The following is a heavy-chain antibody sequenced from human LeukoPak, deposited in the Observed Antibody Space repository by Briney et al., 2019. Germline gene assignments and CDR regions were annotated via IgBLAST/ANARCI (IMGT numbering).Heavy chain of an antibody. J-gene: IGHJ3*02. Sequence: PSETLSLTCTVSGGSISSYYWSWIRQPPGKGLEWIGYIYYSGSTNYNPSLKSRVTISVDTSKNQFSLKLSSVTAADTAVYYCARGLLLWFGEFPAPFDIWGQGTMVTVSS. CDR1: GGSISSYY. D-gene: IGHD3-10*01. CDR2: IYYSGST. V-gene: IGHV4-59*12. CDR3: ARGLLLWFGEFPAPFDI.